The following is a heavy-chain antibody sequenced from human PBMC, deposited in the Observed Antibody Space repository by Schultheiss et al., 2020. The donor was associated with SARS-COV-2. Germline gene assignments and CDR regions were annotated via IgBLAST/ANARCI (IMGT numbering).Heavy chain of an antibody. CDR2: IYSCGST. Sequence: GGSLRLSCAASGFTVSSNYMSWVRQAPGKGLEWVSVIYSCGSTYYADSVKGRFTISRDNSKNTLYLQMNSLRAEDTAVYFCARDQSLYSSSPIDYYGLDVWGQGTTVTVSS. J-gene: IGHJ6*02. CDR1: GFTVSSNY. V-gene: IGHV3-53*01. D-gene: IGHD6-6*01. CDR3: ARDQSLYSSSPIDYYGLDV.